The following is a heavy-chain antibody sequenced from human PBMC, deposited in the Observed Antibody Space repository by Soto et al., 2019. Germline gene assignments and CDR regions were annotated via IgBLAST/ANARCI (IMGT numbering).Heavy chain of an antibody. Sequence: GGSLRLSCAASAFTFSSYGMHWVRQAPGKGLEWVAVISYDGSNKYYGDSVKGRFTISRDNSKNTLYLQMNSLRPEDTAVYYCAKDKFLFGSGRSGGMAVWGQWTTVTVSS. V-gene: IGHV3-30*18. CDR2: ISYDGSNK. CDR3: AKDKFLFGSGRSGGMAV. D-gene: IGHD3-10*01. J-gene: IGHJ6*02. CDR1: AFTFSSYG.